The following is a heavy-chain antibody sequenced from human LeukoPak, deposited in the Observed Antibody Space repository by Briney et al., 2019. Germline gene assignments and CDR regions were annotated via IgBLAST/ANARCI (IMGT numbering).Heavy chain of an antibody. CDR2: IYSGGST. CDR1: GFTVSSYY. J-gene: IGHJ4*02. V-gene: IGHV3-66*01. Sequence: HSGGSLRLSCAASGFTVSSYYMTWVRQAPGKGLEWVSVIYSGGSTYYADSVKGRVAISRDNSKNTLYLQMNSLRAEDTAVYYCTKGELLLSASDFWGQGTLVTVSS. CDR3: TKGELLLSASDF. D-gene: IGHD2-15*01.